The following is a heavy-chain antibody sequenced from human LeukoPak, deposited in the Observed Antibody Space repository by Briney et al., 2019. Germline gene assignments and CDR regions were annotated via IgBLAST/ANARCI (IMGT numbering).Heavy chain of an antibody. CDR1: GGSISSGGYY. Sequence: PSQTLSLTCTVSGGSISSGGYYWSWIRQHPGKGLEWIGYIYYSGSTYYNPSLKSRVTISVDTSKNQFSLKLSSVTAADTAVYYCARDRGSYSGYDSYYFDYWGQGTLVTVSS. D-gene: IGHD5-12*01. J-gene: IGHJ4*02. CDR2: IYYSGST. V-gene: IGHV4-31*03. CDR3: ARDRGSYSGYDSYYFDY.